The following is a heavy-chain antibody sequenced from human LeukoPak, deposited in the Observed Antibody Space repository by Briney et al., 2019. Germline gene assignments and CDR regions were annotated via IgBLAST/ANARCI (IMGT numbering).Heavy chain of an antibody. CDR3: AKDRRPVVSYDGDYFDY. CDR2: ISYDGSNK. J-gene: IGHJ4*02. D-gene: IGHD4-23*01. Sequence: GGSLRLSCAASGFTFTQYGLHWVRQAPGKGLEWVAAISYDGSNKYYADSVKGRFTISRDSSKNTLYLQMNSLRAEDTAIYYCAKDRRPVVSYDGDYFDYWGQGTLVTVSS. V-gene: IGHV3-30*18. CDR1: GFTFTQYG.